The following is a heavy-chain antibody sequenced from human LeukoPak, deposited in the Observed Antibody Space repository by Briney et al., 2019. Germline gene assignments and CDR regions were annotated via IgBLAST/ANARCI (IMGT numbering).Heavy chain of an antibody. CDR2: INEDGGGR. J-gene: IGHJ4*02. CDR1: GFTFTSYW. Sequence: GGSLRLSCAASGFTFTSYWMTWVRQAPGKGLEWVANINEDGGGRYYVDSVKGRFTISRDNSKNTLYLQMNSLRAEDTAVYYCAKARGSSPRGFDYWGQGTLVTVSS. V-gene: IGHV3-7*03. D-gene: IGHD3-10*01. CDR3: AKARGSSPRGFDY.